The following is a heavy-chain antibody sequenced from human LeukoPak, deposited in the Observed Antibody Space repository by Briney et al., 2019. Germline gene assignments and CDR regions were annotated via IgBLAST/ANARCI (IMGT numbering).Heavy chain of an antibody. D-gene: IGHD3-3*01. CDR1: GFTFSSYA. Sequence: GGSLRLSCTASGFTFSSYAMRWVRQAPGKGLEWVSAISGNGGSTYYADSVKGRFTISRDNYKNTLYLQMNSLRAEDTAVYYCANALSSRLGVVSLTYYHYMDVGGKGTTVTVSS. J-gene: IGHJ6*03. V-gene: IGHV3-23*01. CDR3: ANALSSRLGVVSLTYYHYMDV. CDR2: ISGNGGST.